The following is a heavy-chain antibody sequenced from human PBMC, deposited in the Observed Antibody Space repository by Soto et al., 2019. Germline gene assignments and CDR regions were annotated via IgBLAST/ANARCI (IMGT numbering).Heavy chain of an antibody. D-gene: IGHD6-19*01. CDR3: AGGTGYSSGP. CDR1: GGSFSAYY. V-gene: IGHV4-34*01. Sequence: QVQLQQWGAGLLKPSETLSLTCAVYGGSFSAYYWSGIRQPPGKGLECIGEIHHSGTTDYSPSLKSRVTISVDTSKNQFFLKLRSVTAADTAVYYCAGGTGYSSGPWGQGTLVTVSS. CDR2: IHHSGTT. J-gene: IGHJ5*02.